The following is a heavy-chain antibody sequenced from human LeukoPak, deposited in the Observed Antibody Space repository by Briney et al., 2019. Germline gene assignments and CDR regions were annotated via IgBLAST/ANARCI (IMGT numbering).Heavy chain of an antibody. Sequence: SETLSLTCAVYGGSFSGYYWSWIRQPPGKGLEWIGEINHSGSTNYNPSLKSRVTISVDTSKNQFSLKLSSVTAADTAVYYCARGPSIAVARTYYYYMDVWGKGTTVTISS. D-gene: IGHD6-19*01. CDR3: ARGPSIAVARTYYYYMDV. V-gene: IGHV4-34*01. J-gene: IGHJ6*03. CDR1: GGSFSGYY. CDR2: INHSGST.